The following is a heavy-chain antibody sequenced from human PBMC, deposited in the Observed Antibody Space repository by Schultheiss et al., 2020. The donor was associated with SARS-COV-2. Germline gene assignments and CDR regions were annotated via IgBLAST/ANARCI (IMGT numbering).Heavy chain of an antibody. Sequence: SETLSLTCTVSGDSISSYYWSWIRQPPGKGLEWIGRIYTSGGTKYNPSLKSRVTISVDTSKNQFSLKLSSVTAADTAVYYCARHPYYYDSSAPIEYFQHWGQGTLVTVSS. D-gene: IGHD3-22*01. CDR2: IYTSGGT. J-gene: IGHJ1*01. V-gene: IGHV4-59*08. CDR1: GDSISSYY. CDR3: ARHPYYYDSSAPIEYFQH.